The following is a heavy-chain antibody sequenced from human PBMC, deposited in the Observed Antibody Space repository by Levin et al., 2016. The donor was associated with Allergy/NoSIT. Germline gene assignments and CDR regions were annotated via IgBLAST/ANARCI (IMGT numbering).Heavy chain of an antibody. D-gene: IGHD6-13*01. CDR3: ARLSYSSSHWKDY. Sequence: ASVKVSCKASGYTFTSYDINWVRQATGQGLEWMGWMNPNSGNTGYAQKFQGRVTMTRNTSISTACMELSSLRSEDTAVYYCARLSYSSSHWKDYWGQGTLVTVSS. J-gene: IGHJ4*02. V-gene: IGHV1-8*01. CDR1: GYTFTSYD. CDR2: MNPNSGNT.